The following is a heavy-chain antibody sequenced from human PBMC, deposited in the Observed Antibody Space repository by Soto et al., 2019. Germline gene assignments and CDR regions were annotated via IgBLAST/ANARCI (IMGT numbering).Heavy chain of an antibody. V-gene: IGHV3-30-3*01. J-gene: IGHJ4*02. CDR1: GFTFSRYP. Sequence: VVSLIISCATFGFTFSRYPIHWVRQAPGKGLEWVAGISFDETNKKYADSVRGRFTVSRDNSMSTIYLQMDSLETDDTAAYFCAREEPHPAPLVFWGQGTQVTSPQ. CDR3: AREEPHPAPLVF. CDR2: ISFDETNK.